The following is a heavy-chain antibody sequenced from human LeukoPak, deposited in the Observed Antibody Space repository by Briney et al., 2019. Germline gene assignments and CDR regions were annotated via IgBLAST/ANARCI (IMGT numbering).Heavy chain of an antibody. Sequence: GGSLRLSCAASGFTVSSNYMNWVRQAPGKGLEWVSVIYSGGSTNYADSVKGRLTISRDDSKNTLYLQMNSLRAEDTAVYYCARELSGYWGQGTLVTVSS. J-gene: IGHJ4*02. CDR3: ARELSGY. CDR1: GFTVSSNY. D-gene: IGHD3-16*02. V-gene: IGHV3-66*01. CDR2: IYSGGST.